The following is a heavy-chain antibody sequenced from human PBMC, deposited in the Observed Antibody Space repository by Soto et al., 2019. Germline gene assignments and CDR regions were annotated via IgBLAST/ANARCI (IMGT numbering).Heavy chain of an antibody. D-gene: IGHD2-15*01. CDR3: AWQSRDTPMVPFSH. V-gene: IGHV1-69*01. CDR1: GGTADRFA. J-gene: IGHJ4*02. CDR2: ITPLFRTP. Sequence: QVHLEQSGADVRKPGSSVRVSCKASGGTADRFAISWVRQAPGEGLEWMGGITPLFRTPHYAQKFQGRVNITADGSSNATYMDLGSLTFDDTAVYYGAWQSRDTPMVPFSHWGQGTLVTVSS.